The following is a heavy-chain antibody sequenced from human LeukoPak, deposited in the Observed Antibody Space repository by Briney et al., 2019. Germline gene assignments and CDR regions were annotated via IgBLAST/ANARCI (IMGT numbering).Heavy chain of an antibody. V-gene: IGHV1-8*03. J-gene: IGHJ6*03. CDR1: GYTFTSYD. CDR3: ARATPYYYYYMDV. Sequence: ASVKVSCKAPGYTFTSYDINWVRQATGQGLEWMGWMNPNSGNTGCAQKFQGRVTITRNTSISTAYMELSSLRSEDTAVYYCARATPYYYYYMDVWGKGTTVTVSS. D-gene: IGHD2-15*01. CDR2: MNPNSGNT.